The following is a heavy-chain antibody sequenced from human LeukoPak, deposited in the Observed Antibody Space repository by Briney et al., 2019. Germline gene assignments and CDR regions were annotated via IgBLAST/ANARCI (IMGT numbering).Heavy chain of an antibody. CDR2: IYYSGST. J-gene: IGHJ4*02. D-gene: IGHD5-24*01. Sequence: SETLSLTCTVSGGSISSGGYYWSWIRQHPGKGLEWIGYIYYSGSTYYNPSLKSRVTISVDTSKNQFSLKLSSVTAADTAAYYCARVSGDGYNRYYFDYWGQGTLVTVSS. V-gene: IGHV4-31*03. CDR3: ARVSGDGYNRYYFDY. CDR1: GGSISSGGYY.